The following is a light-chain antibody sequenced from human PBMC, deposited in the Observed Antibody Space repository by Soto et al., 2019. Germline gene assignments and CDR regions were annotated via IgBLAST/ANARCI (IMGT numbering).Light chain of an antibody. CDR1: QSVSSY. Sequence: EIVLTQSPATLSLSPGERATLSCRASQSVSSYLAWYQQKPSQAPRLLIYDASNRATGIPARFSGSGSGTDFTLTISNLEPEDFAVYYCRQCSNWPVTFGQGTRLEIK. CDR3: RQCSNWPVT. V-gene: IGKV3-11*01. CDR2: DAS. J-gene: IGKJ5*01.